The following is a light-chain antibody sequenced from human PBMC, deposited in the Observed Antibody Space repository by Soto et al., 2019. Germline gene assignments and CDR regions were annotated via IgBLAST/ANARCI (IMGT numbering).Light chain of an antibody. Sequence: QSLLTRPASGKGFPGRSITITKPGTSSDVGGYNYVSWYQHHPGKAPKLMIYDVSKRPSGVSNRFSGSKSGNTASLTISGLQPEDEADYYCSSYTTSNTRQIVFGTGTKVTVL. J-gene: IGLJ1*01. CDR3: SSYTTSNTRQIV. CDR1: SSDVGGYNY. V-gene: IGLV2-14*03. CDR2: DVS.